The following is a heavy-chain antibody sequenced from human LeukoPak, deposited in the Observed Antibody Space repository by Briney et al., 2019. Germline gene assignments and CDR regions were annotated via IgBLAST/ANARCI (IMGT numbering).Heavy chain of an antibody. CDR2: ISISSSYT. CDR1: GFTSSDYY. J-gene: IGHJ4*02. V-gene: IGHV3-11*05. Sequence: GGSLRLSCAASGFTSSDYYMSWIRQAPGKGLEWVSYISISSSYTKYADSVKGRFTISRDNAKKSLYLQMNSLRADDSAVYYCARDRAPSGFYLGDFYYWGQGALVTVSS. D-gene: IGHD3-22*01. CDR3: ARDRAPSGFYLGDFYY.